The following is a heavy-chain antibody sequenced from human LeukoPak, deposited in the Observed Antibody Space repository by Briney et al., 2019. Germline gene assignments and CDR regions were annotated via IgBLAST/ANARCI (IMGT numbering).Heavy chain of an antibody. J-gene: IGHJ4*02. CDR3: AKGDCGGDCYSGPGDY. Sequence: GLSLRLSCAASGFTFDDYAMHWVRQAPGKGLEWVSLISGDGGSTYYADSVEGRFTISRDNSKNSLYLQMNSLRTEDTALYYCAKGDCGGDCYSGPGDYWGQGTLVTVSS. D-gene: IGHD2-21*02. V-gene: IGHV3-43*02. CDR1: GFTFDDYA. CDR2: ISGDGGST.